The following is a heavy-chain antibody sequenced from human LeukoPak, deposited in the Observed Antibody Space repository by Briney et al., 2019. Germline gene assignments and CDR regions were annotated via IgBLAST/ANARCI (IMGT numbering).Heavy chain of an antibody. J-gene: IGHJ6*02. V-gene: IGHV3-30*03. CDR1: GFTFSSYG. Sequence: GGPLRLSCAASGFTFSSYGMHWVRQAPGKGLEWVTVISYDGSNKYYADSVKGRFTISRDNSKNTLYLQMNSLRAEDTAVYYCARRPIKYYYYGMDVWGQGTTVTVSS. CDR3: ARRPIKYYYYGMDV. CDR2: ISYDGSNK.